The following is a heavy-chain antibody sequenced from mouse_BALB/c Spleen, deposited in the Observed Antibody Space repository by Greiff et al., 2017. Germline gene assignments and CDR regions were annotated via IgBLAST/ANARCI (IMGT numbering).Heavy chain of an antibody. CDR1: GFTFSSFG. J-gene: IGHJ4*01. V-gene: IGHV5-17*02. CDR2: ISSGSSTI. D-gene: IGHD2-14*01. Sequence: EVKLQESGGGLVQPGGSRKLSCAASGFTFSSFGMHWVRQAPEKGLEWVAYISSGSSTIYYADTVKGRFTISRDNPKNTLFLQMTSLRSEDTAMYYCARSYYRYDDYAMDYWGQGTSVTVSS. CDR3: ARSYYRYDDYAMDY.